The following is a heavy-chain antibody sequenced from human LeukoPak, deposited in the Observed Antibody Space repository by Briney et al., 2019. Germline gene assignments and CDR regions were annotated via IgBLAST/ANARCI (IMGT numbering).Heavy chain of an antibody. V-gene: IGHV4-39*01. CDR1: GASITSSNYY. Sequence: SETLSLTCTVSGASITSSNYYWLWLRQPPGKGLEWIGSIYYTGITYYNLSLKSRVTISVDTSKNQFSLNLRSVTAADTAVYYCARHEAGGYHSYWGQGTLATVSS. CDR3: ARHEAGGYHSY. J-gene: IGHJ4*02. CDR2: IYYTGIT. D-gene: IGHD6-13*01.